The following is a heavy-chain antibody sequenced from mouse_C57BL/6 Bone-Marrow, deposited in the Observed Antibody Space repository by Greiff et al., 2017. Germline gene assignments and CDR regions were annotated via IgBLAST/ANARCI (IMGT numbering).Heavy chain of an antibody. J-gene: IGHJ3*01. CDR2: IYPGSGST. D-gene: IGHD2-2*01. CDR3: ARGDYGYDY. V-gene: IGHV1-55*01. Sequence: VQVVESGAELVKPGASVKMSCKASGYTFTSYWITWVKQRPGQGLEWIGDIYPGSGSTNYNEKFKSKATLTVDTSSSTAYMQLSSLTSEDSAVYYCARGDYGYDYWGQGTLVTVSA. CDR1: GYTFTSYW.